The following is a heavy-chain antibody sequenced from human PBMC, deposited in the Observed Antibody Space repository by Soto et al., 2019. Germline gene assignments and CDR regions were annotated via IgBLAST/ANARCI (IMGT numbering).Heavy chain of an antibody. D-gene: IGHD1-26*01. Sequence: PETLSLTCAVYGGSFSGYYWSWIRQPPGKGLEWIGEINHSGSTNYNPSLKSRVTISVDTSKNQFSLKLSSVTAADTAVYYCASGLVGATSDYWGQGTLVTVSS. CDR3: ASGLVGATSDY. CDR2: INHSGST. J-gene: IGHJ4*02. CDR1: GGSFSGYY. V-gene: IGHV4-34*01.